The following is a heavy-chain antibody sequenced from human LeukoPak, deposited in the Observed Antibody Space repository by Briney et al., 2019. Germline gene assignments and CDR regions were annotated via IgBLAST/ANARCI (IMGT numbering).Heavy chain of an antibody. CDR3: AREDQVTSAGLFDS. CDR2: INPSGVTT. D-gene: IGHD6-13*01. Sequence: ASVKVSCKASGYSSSDFYMVWVRQAPGQGLEWMGVINPSGVTTTYAQKFQGRVSMTRDMSTSTVYLELRSLRSGDTAVYYCAREDQVTSAGLFDSWGQGTLVTVSS. CDR1: GYSSSDFY. J-gene: IGHJ4*02. V-gene: IGHV1-46*01.